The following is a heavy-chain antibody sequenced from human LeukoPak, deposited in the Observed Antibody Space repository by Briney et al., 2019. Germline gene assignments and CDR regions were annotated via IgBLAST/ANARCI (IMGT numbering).Heavy chain of an antibody. D-gene: IGHD5-24*01. CDR3: ARAGGGYNDYFDY. Sequence: SETLSLTCTVSGGSISSYYWSWIRQPPGKGLEWIGYIYYSGSTNYNPSLKSRVTISVDTSKNQFSLKLSSVTAADTAVYYCARAGGGYNDYFDYWGQGTLVTVSS. CDR1: GGSISSYY. CDR2: IYYSGST. V-gene: IGHV4-59*01. J-gene: IGHJ4*02.